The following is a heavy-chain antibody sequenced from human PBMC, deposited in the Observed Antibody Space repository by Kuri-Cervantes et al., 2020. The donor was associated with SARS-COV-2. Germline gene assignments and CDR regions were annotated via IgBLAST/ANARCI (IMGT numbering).Heavy chain of an antibody. CDR1: GFTFSSYA. CDR2: IKSKTDGGTT. D-gene: IGHD2-15*01. CDR3: TTAGLVGNMYYFDY. Sequence: GESLKISCAASGFTFSSYAMHWVRQAPGKGLEWVGRIKSKTDGGTTDYAAPVKGRFTISRDDSKNTLYLQMNSLKTEDIAVYYCTTAGLVGNMYYFDYWGQGTLVTVSS. V-gene: IGHV3-15*01. J-gene: IGHJ4*02.